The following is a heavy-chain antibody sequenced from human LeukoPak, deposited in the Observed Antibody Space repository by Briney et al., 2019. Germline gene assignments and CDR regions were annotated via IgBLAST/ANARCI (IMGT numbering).Heavy chain of an antibody. V-gene: IGHV4-30-4*01. D-gene: IGHD3-10*01. CDR2: IYYSGST. CDR1: GGSISSGDYY. J-gene: IGHJ4*02. Sequence: SETLSLTCTVSGGSISSGDYYWSWIRQPPGKGLEWIGYIYYSGSTYYNPSLKSRVTISVDTSKNQFSLKLSSVTAADTAVYYCASGGGLWFGEGGNDYWGQETLVTVSS. CDR3: ASGGGLWFGEGGNDY.